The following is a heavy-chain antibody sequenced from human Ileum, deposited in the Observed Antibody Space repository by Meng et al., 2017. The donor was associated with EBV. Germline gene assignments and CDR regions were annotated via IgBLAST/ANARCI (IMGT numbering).Heavy chain of an antibody. Sequence: QVPLQQVGAARLKPSESLSPTGAVNGGSLSVAYWNRIRQPPVKGPEWIGEIIHGESPSYNPSLKSRVTISIDTSKNQLSLMLSSVTAADTAVYYGARRPTGIDYWGQGTLVTVSS. J-gene: IGHJ4*02. CDR3: ARRPTGIDY. V-gene: IGHV4-34*12. D-gene: IGHD2-8*02. CDR1: GGSLSVAY. CDR2: IIHGESP.